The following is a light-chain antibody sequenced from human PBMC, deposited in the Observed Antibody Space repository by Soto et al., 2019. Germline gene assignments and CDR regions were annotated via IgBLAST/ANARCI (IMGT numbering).Light chain of an antibody. CDR3: QQYNSYPT. J-gene: IGKJ1*01. Sequence: DIQMTQSPSTLSASVGDRVTITCRASQSISSWLAWYQQKPGKAPTLLIYKASSLESGVQSRFSGSGSGTEFTLTISSLQPDDFATYYCQQYNSYPTFGQGTKVEIK. CDR1: QSISSW. CDR2: KAS. V-gene: IGKV1-5*03.